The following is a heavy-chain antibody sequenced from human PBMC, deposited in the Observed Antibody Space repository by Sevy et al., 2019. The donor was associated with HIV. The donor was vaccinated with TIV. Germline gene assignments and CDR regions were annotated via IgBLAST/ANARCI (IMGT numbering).Heavy chain of an antibody. CDR3: SRDAGYSVGWYPSDY. D-gene: IGHD2-15*01. CDR2: ISYDGSSK. CDR1: GFSVSSHA. J-gene: IGHJ4*02. V-gene: IGHV3-30-3*01. Sequence: GESLKISCAASGFSVSSHAMHWVRQAPGKGLEWVALISYDGSSKYYSDSVKGRLTISRDNSKNTLYLQMNSLGPEDTALYYCSRDAGYSVGWYPSDYWGQGTLVTVSS.